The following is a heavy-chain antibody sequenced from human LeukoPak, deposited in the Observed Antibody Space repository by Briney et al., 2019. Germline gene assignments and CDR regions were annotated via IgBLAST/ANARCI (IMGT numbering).Heavy chain of an antibody. J-gene: IGHJ4*02. CDR2: INPNSGGT. Sequence: GASVKVSCKASGYTFTGYYMHRVRQAPGQGLEWMGRINPNSGGTNYAQKFQGRVTMTRDTSISTAYMELSRLRSDDTAVYYCARDWGSDYGGNRPFDYWGQGTLVTVSS. CDR3: ARDWGSDYGGNRPFDY. D-gene: IGHD4-23*01. V-gene: IGHV1-2*06. CDR1: GYTFTGYY.